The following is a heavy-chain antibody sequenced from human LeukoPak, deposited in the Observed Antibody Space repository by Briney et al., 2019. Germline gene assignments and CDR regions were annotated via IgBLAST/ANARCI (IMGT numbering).Heavy chain of an antibody. V-gene: IGHV4-4*07. Sequence: SETLSLTCTVSGGSISSYYWSWIRQPAGRGLEWIGRIYTSGSTNYSPSLKSRVTMSVDTSKNQFSLKLSSVTAADTAVYYCARAVAYYYGSGKDWFDPWGQGTLVTVSS. J-gene: IGHJ5*02. CDR3: ARAVAYYYGSGKDWFDP. CDR2: IYTSGST. CDR1: GGSISSYY. D-gene: IGHD3-10*01.